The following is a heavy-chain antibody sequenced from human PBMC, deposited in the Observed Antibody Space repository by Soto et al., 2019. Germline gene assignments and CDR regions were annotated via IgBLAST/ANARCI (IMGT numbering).Heavy chain of an antibody. J-gene: IGHJ4*02. CDR2: INHSGST. D-gene: IGHD6-6*01. V-gene: IGHV4-34*01. Sequence: QVQLQQWGAGLLKPSETLSLTCAVYGGSFSGYYWSWIRQPPGKGLEWIGEINHSGSTNYNPSLKSRVTISVDTSKNQFSLKLSSVTAADTAVYYCARGQRKSAARPFDYWGQGTLVTVSS. CDR1: GGSFSGYY. CDR3: ARGQRKSAARPFDY.